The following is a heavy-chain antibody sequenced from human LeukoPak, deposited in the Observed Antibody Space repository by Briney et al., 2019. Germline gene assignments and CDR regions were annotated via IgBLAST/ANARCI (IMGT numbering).Heavy chain of an antibody. J-gene: IGHJ5*02. D-gene: IGHD2-2*01. CDR1: GFTFSSYW. CDR2: IKQDGSEK. CDR3: ARGGVVVVPAAIPTNWFDP. Sequence: GGSLRLSCAASGFTFSSYWMSWVRQAPGKGLEWVANIKQDGSEKYYVDSVKGRFTISGDNAKNSLYLQMNSLRAEDTAVYYCARGGVVVVPAAIPTNWFDPWGQGTLVTVSS. V-gene: IGHV3-7*04.